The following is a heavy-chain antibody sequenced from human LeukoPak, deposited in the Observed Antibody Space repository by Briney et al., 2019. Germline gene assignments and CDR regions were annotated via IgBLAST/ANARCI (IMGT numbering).Heavy chain of an antibody. CDR1: GYTLTELS. J-gene: IGHJ4*02. Sequence: GASVKVSCKVSGYTLTELSMHWVRQAPGKGREGMGGFNPEDGETIYAQKFQGRVTMTEDASTDTAYMELSSLRSEDTAVYYCATERCSSTSCYTNYWGQGTLVTVSS. V-gene: IGHV1-24*01. D-gene: IGHD2-2*02. CDR3: ATERCSSTSCYTNY. CDR2: FNPEDGET.